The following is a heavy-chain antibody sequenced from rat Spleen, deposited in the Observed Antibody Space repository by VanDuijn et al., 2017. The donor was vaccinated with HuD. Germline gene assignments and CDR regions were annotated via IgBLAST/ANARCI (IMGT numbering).Heavy chain of an antibody. V-gene: IGHV9-4*01. CDR2: INTYTGKP. D-gene: IGHD1-7*01. CDR3: ARDYGYPEEWFSY. Sequence: QVQLQQSGPELKKPGESVKISCKASGYTFTDYAMHWVRQAPGKGLKWMGWINTYTGKPTYADDFKGRFVFSLETSASTANLQISNLKNEDTATYFCARDYGYPEEWFSYWGQGTLVTVSS. J-gene: IGHJ3*01. CDR1: GYTFTDYA.